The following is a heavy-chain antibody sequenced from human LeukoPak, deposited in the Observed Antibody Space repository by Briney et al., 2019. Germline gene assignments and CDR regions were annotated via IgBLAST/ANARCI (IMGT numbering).Heavy chain of an antibody. CDR2: ISSSGSTI. D-gene: IGHD6-19*01. CDR3: ARDLGSGWYRAFDI. CDR1: GFTFSSYE. J-gene: IGHJ3*02. Sequence: PGGSLRLSCAASGFTFSSYEMNWVRQAPGEGLEWVSYISSSGSTIYYADSVKGRFTISRDNAKNSLYLQMNSLRAEDTAVYYCARDLGSGWYRAFDIWGQGTMVTVSS. V-gene: IGHV3-48*03.